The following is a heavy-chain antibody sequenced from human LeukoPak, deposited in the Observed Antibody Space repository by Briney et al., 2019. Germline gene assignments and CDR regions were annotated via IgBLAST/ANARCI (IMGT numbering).Heavy chain of an antibody. CDR2: ITASGTAM. CDR3: ARGPFWSGYYDD. J-gene: IGHJ4*02. V-gene: IGHV3-48*04. CDR1: GFTFSSYS. D-gene: IGHD3-3*01. Sequence: GGSLRLSCAASGFTFSSYSMNWVRQAPGKGLEWVSHITASGTAMFYADSVKGRFTISRDNAKNSLYLQMNSLRAEDTAVYYCARGPFWSGYYDDWGQGTLVTVSS.